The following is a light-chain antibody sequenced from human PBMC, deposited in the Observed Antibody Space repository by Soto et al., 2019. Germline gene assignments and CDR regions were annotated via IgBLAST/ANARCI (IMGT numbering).Light chain of an antibody. CDR3: QQYNKWPLT. Sequence: ELVMTQSPVTLSVSPGERATLSCTASQSVNNNVTWYQQKPGHTPRLLIYSASIGATGTPARFSGSGSGSDITLTISSLQSEDFAVYYCQQYNKWPLTFGPGT. J-gene: IGKJ3*01. CDR2: SAS. CDR1: QSVNNN. V-gene: IGKV3-15*01.